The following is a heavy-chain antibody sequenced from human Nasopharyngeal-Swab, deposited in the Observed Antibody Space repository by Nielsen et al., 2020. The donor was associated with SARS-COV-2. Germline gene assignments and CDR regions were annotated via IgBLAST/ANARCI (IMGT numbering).Heavy chain of an antibody. CDR3: ARSRSAYPFDY. J-gene: IGHJ4*02. V-gene: IGHV3-72*01. Sequence: LSLTCAASGFTFSDHYMDWVRQAPGKGLEWVGRTRDRAHSYTTEYAASVKGRLTISRDDSKSSLYLQMNSLKTEDTAVYYCARSRSAYPFDYWGQGTLVTVSS. D-gene: IGHD3-22*01. CDR1: GFTFSDHY. CDR2: TRDRAHSYTT.